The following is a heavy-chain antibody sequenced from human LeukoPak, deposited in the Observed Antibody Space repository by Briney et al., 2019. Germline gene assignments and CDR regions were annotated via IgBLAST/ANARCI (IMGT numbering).Heavy chain of an antibody. J-gene: IGHJ6*03. D-gene: IGHD4-11*01. Sequence: SVKVSCKASGGTFSSYAISWVRQAPGQGLEWMGGIIPIFGTANYAQRFQGRVTITTDESTSTAYMELSSLRSEDTAVYHCARVGGPTTGYYYMDVWGKGTTVTVSS. CDR3: ARVGGPTTGYYYMDV. V-gene: IGHV1-69*05. CDR2: IIPIFGTA. CDR1: GGTFSSYA.